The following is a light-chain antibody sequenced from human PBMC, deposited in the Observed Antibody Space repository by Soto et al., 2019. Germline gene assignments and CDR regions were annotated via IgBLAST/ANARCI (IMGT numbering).Light chain of an antibody. CDR1: QSISDY. J-gene: IGKJ3*01. V-gene: IGKV1-39*01. Sequence: DIRMTPSPLSLSASVGDRVTITCRASQSISDYVNWYQQKPGKAPKLLIFAASSLPSGVPSRFSGSGSGTDFTLAISSVSPEDYATYHCQQRHSVPFTFGPGTKVHIE. CDR3: QQRHSVPFT. CDR2: AAS.